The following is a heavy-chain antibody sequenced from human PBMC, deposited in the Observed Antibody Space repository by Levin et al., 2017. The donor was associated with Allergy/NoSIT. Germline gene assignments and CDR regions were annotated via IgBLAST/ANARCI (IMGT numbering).Heavy chain of an antibody. CDR3: AREYYHDSSGYGASGY. Sequence: GGSLRLSCAASGFTFNYFWMTWVRQAPGKGLEWVANIKEDGSEKYYVDSVKGRFTISRDNAKNSLYLQMNSLRAEDTAVYYCAREYYHDSSGYGASGYWGQGTLVTVSS. D-gene: IGHD3-22*01. V-gene: IGHV3-7*01. CDR2: IKEDGSEK. J-gene: IGHJ4*02. CDR1: GFTFNYFW.